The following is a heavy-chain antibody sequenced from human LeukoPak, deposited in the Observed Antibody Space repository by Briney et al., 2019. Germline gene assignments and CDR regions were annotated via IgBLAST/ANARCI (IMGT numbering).Heavy chain of an antibody. V-gene: IGHV1-46*01. CDR3: ARTVYGAGSFY. Sequence: GASVNVSCKASGYTFLNYYMHWVRQAPGQGLEWMGIIKPNGGRTKYAQKFQGRVTMTSDTSTTTAYLELSSLRSDDTAVFYCARTVYGAGSFYWGQGTLVTVFS. D-gene: IGHD3-10*01. CDR1: GYTFLNYY. J-gene: IGHJ4*02. CDR2: IKPNGGRT.